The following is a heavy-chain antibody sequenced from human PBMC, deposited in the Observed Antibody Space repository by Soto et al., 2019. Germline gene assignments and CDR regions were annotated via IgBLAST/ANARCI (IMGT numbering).Heavy chain of an antibody. CDR2: ISGSGGST. CDR1: GFTFSSYA. D-gene: IGHD6-19*01. V-gene: IGHV3-23*01. CDR3: AKDRGSLEDSSGWYPRFDP. J-gene: IGHJ5*02. Sequence: GGSLRLSCAASGFTFSSYAMSWVRQAPGKGLEWVSAISGSGGSTYYADSVKGRFTISRDNSKNTLYLQMNSLRAEDTAVYYCAKDRGSLEDSSGWYPRFDPWGQGTLVTVSS.